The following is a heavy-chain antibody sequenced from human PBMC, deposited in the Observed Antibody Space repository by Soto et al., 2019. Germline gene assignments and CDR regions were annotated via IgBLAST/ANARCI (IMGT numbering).Heavy chain of an antibody. Sequence: QVQLVQSGAEVKKPGASVKVSCKASGYTFTSYAMHWVRQAPGQRLEWMGWINAGNANTKYSQKSQGRVTMTRDTTASTAYMELRSLRSEDTAVYSCARGSVVVFDPWCQGTLVTVSS. CDR3: ARGSVVVFDP. CDR2: INAGNANT. CDR1: GYTFTSYA. D-gene: IGHD2-15*01. J-gene: IGHJ5*02. V-gene: IGHV1-3*01.